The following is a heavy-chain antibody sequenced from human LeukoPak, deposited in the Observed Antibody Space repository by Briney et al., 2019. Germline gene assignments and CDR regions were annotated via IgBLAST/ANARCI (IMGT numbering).Heavy chain of an antibody. Sequence: ASVKVSCKASGGTFSSYAISWVRQAPGQGLEWMGRIIPILGIANYAQKFQGRVTITADKSTSTAYMELSSLRSEDTAVYYCARVGGEAARPFDYWGQGTLVTVSS. D-gene: IGHD6-6*01. CDR2: IIPILGIA. CDR1: GGTFSSYA. J-gene: IGHJ4*02. V-gene: IGHV1-69*04. CDR3: ARVGGEAARPFDY.